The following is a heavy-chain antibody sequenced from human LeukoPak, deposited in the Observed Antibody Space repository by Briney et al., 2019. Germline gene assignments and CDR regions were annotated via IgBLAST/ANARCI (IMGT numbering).Heavy chain of an antibody. Sequence: GGSLRLSCATSGFTFSSYAMSWVRQAPGKGLEWVPVISESGYNTYYADSVKGRFTMSRDSSNNTLYLQMNSLGVEDTAIYYCAKGASSGNYYVPFDYWGQGTLVSVSS. CDR3: AKGASSGNYYVPFDY. CDR1: GFTFSSYA. CDR2: ISESGYNT. D-gene: IGHD1-26*01. J-gene: IGHJ4*02. V-gene: IGHV3-23*01.